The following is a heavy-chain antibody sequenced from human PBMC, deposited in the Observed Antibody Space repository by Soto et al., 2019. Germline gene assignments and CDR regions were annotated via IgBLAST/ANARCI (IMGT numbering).Heavy chain of an antibody. J-gene: IGHJ4*02. CDR3: ARGSGIVALPGELEDVKYDY. Sequence: QVQLQQWGAGLVKPSETLSLSCAVYGQSFSGHSWAWIRQPPGKGLEWIGEINASGSTYYNPSLKSRVTISTDTSKNPFSLKLSSVSAADTAAYFCARGSGIVALPGELEDVKYDYWGQGTLVNVSS. CDR1: GQSFSGHS. V-gene: IGHV4-34*01. CDR2: INASGST. D-gene: IGHD1-1*01.